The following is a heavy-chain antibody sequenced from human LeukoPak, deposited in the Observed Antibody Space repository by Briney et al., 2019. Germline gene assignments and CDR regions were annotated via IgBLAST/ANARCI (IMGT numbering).Heavy chain of an antibody. D-gene: IGHD3-22*01. V-gene: IGHV1-46*01. CDR3: ARESPNYYDSSGYYGY. CDR2: INPSGGST. CDR1: GYSFSDYY. Sequence: ASVKVSCKASGYSFSDYYMHWVRQAPGQGLEWMGIINPSGGSTSYAQKFQGRVNMTRDMSTTTVYMELSSLRSEDTAVYYCARESPNYYDSSGYYGYWGRGTPVTVSS. J-gene: IGHJ4*02.